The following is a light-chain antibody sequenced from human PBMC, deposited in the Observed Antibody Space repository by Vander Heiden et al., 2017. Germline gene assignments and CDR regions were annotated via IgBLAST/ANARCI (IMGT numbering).Light chain of an antibody. CDR3: QQDGSSPIT. CDR1: QSVSSSY. J-gene: IGKJ5*01. CDR2: GAS. Sequence: EIVLTQSPGTLSLSPGERATLPCRASQSVSSSYLAWYQQKPGQAPRLLIYGASSRATGIPDRFSGSGSGTDFTLTISRLEPEDFAVYYCQQDGSSPITFGQGTRLEIK. V-gene: IGKV3-20*01.